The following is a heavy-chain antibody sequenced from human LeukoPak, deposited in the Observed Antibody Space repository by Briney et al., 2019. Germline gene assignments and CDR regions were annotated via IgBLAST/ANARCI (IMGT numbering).Heavy chain of an antibody. J-gene: IGHJ4*02. V-gene: IGHV3-66*01. D-gene: IGHD4/OR15-4a*01. Sequence: QTGGSLRLSCAASGFTVKDNLMSWVREARGKGREWVSVLYSGGAPYYADSVKGRFTISRHNSKNIVSLQMNDLRTEDTAFYYCTRDSANYHFAYWGQGALVTVSS. CDR1: GFTVKDNL. CDR3: TRDSANYHFAY. CDR2: LYSGGAP.